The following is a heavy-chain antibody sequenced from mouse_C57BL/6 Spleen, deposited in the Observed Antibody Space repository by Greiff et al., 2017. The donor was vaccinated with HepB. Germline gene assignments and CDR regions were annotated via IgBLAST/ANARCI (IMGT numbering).Heavy chain of an antibody. CDR2: ISSGGDYI. Sequence: EVMLVESGAGLVKPGGSLKLSCAASGFTFSSYAMSWVRQTPEKRLEWVAYISSGGDYIYYADTVKGRFTISRDNARNTLYLQMSSLKSEDTAMYYCTRAYYSNYFAYWGQGTLVTVSA. V-gene: IGHV5-9-1*02. CDR3: TRAYYSNYFAY. D-gene: IGHD2-5*01. CDR1: GFTFSSYA. J-gene: IGHJ3*01.